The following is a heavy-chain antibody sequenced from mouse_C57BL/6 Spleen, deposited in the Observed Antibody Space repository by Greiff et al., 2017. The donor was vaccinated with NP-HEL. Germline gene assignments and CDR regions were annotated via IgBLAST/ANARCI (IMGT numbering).Heavy chain of an antibody. CDR3: ARHEEALANWDYFDY. V-gene: IGHV1-62-2*01. J-gene: IGHJ2*01. Sequence: QVQLKESGAELVKPGASVKLSCKASGYTFTEYTIHWVKQRSGQGLEWIGWFYPGSGSIKYNEKFKDKATLTADKSSSTVYMELSRLTSEDSAVYVCARHEEALANWDYFDYWGQGTTLTVSS. D-gene: IGHD4-1*01. CDR2: FYPGSGSI. CDR1: GYTFTEYT.